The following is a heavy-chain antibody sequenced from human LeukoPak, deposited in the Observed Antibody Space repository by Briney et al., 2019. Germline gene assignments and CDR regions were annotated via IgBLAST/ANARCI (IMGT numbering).Heavy chain of an antibody. Sequence: PSETLSLTCTVSGGSISSSSYYWGWIRQPPGKGLEWIGSIYYSGSTYYNPSLKSRVTISVDTSKNQFSLKLSSVTAADTAVYYCARGEYYYLDVWGKGTTVTISS. CDR2: IYYSGST. CDR1: GGSISSSSYY. CDR3: ARGEYYYLDV. J-gene: IGHJ6*03. V-gene: IGHV4-39*07.